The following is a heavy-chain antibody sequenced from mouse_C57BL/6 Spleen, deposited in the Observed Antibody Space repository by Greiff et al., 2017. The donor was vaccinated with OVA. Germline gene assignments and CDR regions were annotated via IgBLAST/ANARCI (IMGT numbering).Heavy chain of an antibody. D-gene: IGHD1-1*01. V-gene: IGHV1-82*01. Sequence: QVQLQQSGPELVKPGASVKISCKASGYAFSSSWMNWVKQRPGKGLEWIGRIYPGDGDTNYNGKLKGKATLTADKSSRTAYMQLSSLTSDDSAVYFCARDYYVSGDCWGPGTTLTAST. J-gene: IGHJ2*01. CDR1: GYAFSSSW. CDR2: IYPGDGDT. CDR3: ARDYYVSGDC.